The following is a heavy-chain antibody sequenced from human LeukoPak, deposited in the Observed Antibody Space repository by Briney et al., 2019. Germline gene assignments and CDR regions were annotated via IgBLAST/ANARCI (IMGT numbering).Heavy chain of an antibody. CDR1: GFTFSNYA. J-gene: IGHJ4*02. Sequence: AGGSLRLSCAASGFTFSNYAIHWVRQAPGKGLEWVAVISSDGNDKYNADSVKGRFTISRDNSKNMVFLHTNSLRVEDTGVYYCARDGDTAAAGYYFDSWGQGTLVTVSS. D-gene: IGHD6-13*01. CDR2: ISSDGNDK. CDR3: ARDGDTAAAGYYFDS. V-gene: IGHV3-30-3*01.